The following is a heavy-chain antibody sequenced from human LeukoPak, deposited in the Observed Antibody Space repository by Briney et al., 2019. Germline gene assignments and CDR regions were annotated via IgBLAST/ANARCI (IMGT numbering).Heavy chain of an antibody. CDR3: ARSEYSYGSHAFDI. CDR2: IYYSGST. V-gene: IGHV4-59*01. D-gene: IGHD5-18*01. J-gene: IGHJ3*02. Sequence: SETLPLTCTVSGGSISSYYWSWIRQPPGKGLEWIGYIYYSGSTNYNPSIKSRVTISVDTSKNQFSLKLSSVTAADTAVYYCARSEYSYGSHAFDIWGQGTMVTVSS. CDR1: GGSISSYY.